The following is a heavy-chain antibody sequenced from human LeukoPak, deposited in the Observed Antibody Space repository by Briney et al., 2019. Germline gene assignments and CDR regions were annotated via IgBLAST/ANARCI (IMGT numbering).Heavy chain of an antibody. CDR1: GFTFSDYY. D-gene: IGHD5-18*01. J-gene: IGHJ6*03. CDR3: ASARGYSYGPPGYYMDV. CDR2: ISSSGSTI. Sequence: GGSLRLSCAASGFTFSDYYMSWIRQAPGKGLEWVSYISSSGSTIYYADSVKGRFTVSRDNAKNSLYLQMNSLRAEDTAVYYCASARGYSYGPPGYYMDVWGKGTTVTTSS. V-gene: IGHV3-11*01.